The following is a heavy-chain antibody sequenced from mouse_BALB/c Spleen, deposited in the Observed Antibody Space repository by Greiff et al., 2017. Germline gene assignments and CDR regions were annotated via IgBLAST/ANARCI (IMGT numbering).Heavy chain of an antibody. CDR3: ARLYYGNYFAY. CDR2: INPSTGYT. V-gene: IGHV1-7*01. CDR1: GYTFTSYW. Sequence: QLQQSGAELAKPGASVKMSCKASGYTFTSYWMHWVKQRPGQGLEWIGYINPSTGYTEYNQKFKDKATLTADKSSSTAYMQLSSLTSEDSAVYYCARLYYGNYFAYWGQGTLVTVSA. D-gene: IGHD2-1*01. J-gene: IGHJ3*01.